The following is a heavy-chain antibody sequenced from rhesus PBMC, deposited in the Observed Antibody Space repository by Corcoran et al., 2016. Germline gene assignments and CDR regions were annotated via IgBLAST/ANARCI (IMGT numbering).Heavy chain of an antibody. D-gene: IGHD2-8*01. J-gene: IGHJ4*01. Sequence: QVQLQESGPGLVKPSETLSLTCAVSGGSISSGYYYWSWIRQPPGKGLEWIGYITYSGSTSYNPSLKSRVTMSRDTSNNQFSLKLSSVTAADTAVYYCARDSDIVVVVSATSFDYWGQGVLVTVSS. CDR1: GGSISSGYYY. CDR2: ITYSGST. V-gene: IGHV4-122*02. CDR3: ARDSDIVVVVSATSFDY.